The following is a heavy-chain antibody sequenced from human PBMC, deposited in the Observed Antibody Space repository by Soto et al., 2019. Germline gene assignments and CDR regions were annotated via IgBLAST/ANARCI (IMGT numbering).Heavy chain of an antibody. Sequence: QVHLVESGGGVVQPGSSLRLSCAASEFTFRIFAMHWLRQSPGKGLEWVAVISYDGSRKADSVKGRFTVSRDNSWNTLNLQMNSLIAEDTAIYSCARGYREDIEEVVGVRPGEYSMDVRGQGTRVTVSS. CDR1: EFTFRIFA. V-gene: IGHV3-30-3*01. J-gene: IGHJ6*02. D-gene: IGHD1-26*01. CDR2: ISYDGSRK. CDR3: ARGYREDIEEVVGVRPGEYSMDV.